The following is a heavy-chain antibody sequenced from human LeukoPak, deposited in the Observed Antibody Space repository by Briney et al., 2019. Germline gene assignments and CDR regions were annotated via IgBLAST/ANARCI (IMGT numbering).Heavy chain of an antibody. V-gene: IGHV4-59*08. CDR3: AGRSSVGLVDY. J-gene: IGHJ4*02. Sequence: SETLSLTCTVSGGSISSYYWSWIRQPPGKGLELIGYIYSSGSTNYNPSLRSRVSLAVDTSKSRFSLKLSSVTAADTAVYYCAGRSSVGLVDYWGRGTLVTVSS. CDR2: IYSSGST. CDR1: GGSISSYY. D-gene: IGHD6-25*01.